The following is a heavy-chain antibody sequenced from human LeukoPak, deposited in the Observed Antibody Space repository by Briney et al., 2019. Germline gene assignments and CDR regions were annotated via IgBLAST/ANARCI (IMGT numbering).Heavy chain of an antibody. CDR3: ARRPELYRSGYIIGYAFDI. D-gene: IGHD3-22*01. Sequence: SETLSLTCTVSGGSISSSSYYWGWLRQPPGKGLEWFGSFYYSGRTNYYPSLQSRVTISVHTSKNQFSLKVSSVTAADTAVYYCARRPELYRSGYIIGYAFDIWGQGTMVTVSS. CDR2: FYYSGRT. V-gene: IGHV4-39*01. J-gene: IGHJ3*02. CDR1: GGSISSSSYY.